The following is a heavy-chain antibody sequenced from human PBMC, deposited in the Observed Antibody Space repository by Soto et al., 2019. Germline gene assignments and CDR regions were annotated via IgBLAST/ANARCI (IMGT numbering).Heavy chain of an antibody. CDR2: LSVSGCST. V-gene: IGHV3-23*01. CDR1: AFTFNNYA. Sequence: WRSLRLSCTASAFTFNNYAMSWDRHAPGNGLEWVSALSVSGCSTYYADPVKGRHTISRDNFKSTLYLHMKTLRAGHTAVYYCAKVPDRDGHHPDAFDIWGQGTMVTVSS. CDR3: AKVPDRDGHHPDAFDI. J-gene: IGHJ3*02. D-gene: IGHD2-15*01.